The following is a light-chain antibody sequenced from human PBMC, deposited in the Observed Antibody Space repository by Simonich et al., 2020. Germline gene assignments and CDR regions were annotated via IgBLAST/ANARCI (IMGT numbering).Light chain of an antibody. CDR3: QQYNNWPLYT. Sequence: EIVMTQSPATLSVSPGERATLSCRASPSVSSSLAWYQQKPGQAPRLLIYGASTRATGIPASVSGSGSGTEFTLTISSMQSEDFAVYYCQQYNNWPLYTFGQGTKLEIK. V-gene: IGKV3-15*01. J-gene: IGKJ2*01. CDR2: GAS. CDR1: PSVSSS.